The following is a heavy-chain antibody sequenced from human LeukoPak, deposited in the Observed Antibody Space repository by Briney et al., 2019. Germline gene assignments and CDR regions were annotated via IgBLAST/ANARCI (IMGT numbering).Heavy chain of an antibody. CDR1: GGSMSSHY. V-gene: IGHV4-59*11. J-gene: IGHJ4*02. D-gene: IGHD2-2*01. CDR3: ARGGFCSSTSCNPFDF. Sequence: KSSETLSLTCTVSGGSMSSHYWSWIRQPPGKGLEWIGCINYSGSTYYSPSLKSRVTISVDTSKNQFSLKLSSVTAADTAVYYCARGGFCSSTSCNPFDFWGQGTLLTVSS. CDR2: INYSGST.